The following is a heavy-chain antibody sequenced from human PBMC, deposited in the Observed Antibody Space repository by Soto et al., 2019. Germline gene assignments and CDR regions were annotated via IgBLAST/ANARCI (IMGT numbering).Heavy chain of an antibody. Sequence: GGSLRLSCAASGFTVSSNYMSWVRQAPGKGLEWVSVIYSGGSTYYADSVKGRFTISRDNSKNTLYLQMNSLRAEDTAVYYCARDRWRDSSGIYYYYGMDVWGQGTTVTVSS. J-gene: IGHJ6*02. V-gene: IGHV3-53*01. CDR2: IYSGGST. D-gene: IGHD3-22*01. CDR3: ARDRWRDSSGIYYYYGMDV. CDR1: GFTVSSNY.